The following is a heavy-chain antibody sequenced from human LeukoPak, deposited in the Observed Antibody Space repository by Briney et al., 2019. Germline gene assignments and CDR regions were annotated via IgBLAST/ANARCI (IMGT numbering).Heavy chain of an antibody. CDR2: IIPIFGTA. CDR3: ARDDSGSEGDDAFDI. D-gene: IGHD1-26*01. CDR1: GYTFTTYD. Sequence: ASVKVSCKTSGYTFTTYDINWVRQAPGQGLEWMGGIIPIFGTANYAQKFQGRVTITADESTSTAYMELSSLRSEDTAVYYCARDDSGSEGDDAFDIWGQGTMVTVSS. J-gene: IGHJ3*02. V-gene: IGHV1-69*13.